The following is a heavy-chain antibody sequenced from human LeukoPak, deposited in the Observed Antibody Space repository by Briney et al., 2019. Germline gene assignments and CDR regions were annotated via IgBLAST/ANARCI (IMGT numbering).Heavy chain of an antibody. V-gene: IGHV3-9*03. CDR1: GFTFDDYA. J-gene: IGHJ3*02. CDR2: ISWISGSI. CDR3: AKDITTVTTNAFDI. Sequence: GGSLRLSCAASGFTFDDYAMHWVRHAPGKGLEWVSGISWISGSIGYADSVKGRFTISRDNAKNSLYLQMNSLRAEDMALYYCAKDITTVTTNAFDIWGQGTMVTVSS. D-gene: IGHD4-17*01.